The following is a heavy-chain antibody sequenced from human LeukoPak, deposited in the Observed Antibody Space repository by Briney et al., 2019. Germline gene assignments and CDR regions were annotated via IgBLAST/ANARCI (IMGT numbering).Heavy chain of an antibody. CDR3: AKDLSGRKGPFDY. D-gene: IGHD3-10*01. CDR1: GFTFSSYG. V-gene: IGHV3-30*18. Sequence: GGSLRLSCAASGFTFSSYGMHWVRQAPGKGLEWVAVISSDGSNAYYADSVKGRFTMSRDNSKNTLSVQMNSLRAEDTAVYYCAKDLSGRKGPFDYWGQGTLVTVSS. J-gene: IGHJ4*02. CDR2: ISSDGSNA.